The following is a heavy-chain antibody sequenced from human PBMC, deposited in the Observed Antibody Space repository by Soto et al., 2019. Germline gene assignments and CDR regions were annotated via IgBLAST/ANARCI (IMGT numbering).Heavy chain of an antibody. Sequence: SETLSLTCAVSGGSISSYYWSWIRQPPGKGLEWIGYIYHSGSTYYNPSLKSRVTISVDRSKNQFSLKLSSVTAADTAVYYCARAGSLGAVAADYWGQGTLVTVSS. CDR3: ARAGSLGAVAADY. CDR1: GGSISSYY. D-gene: IGHD6-19*01. CDR2: IYHSGST. J-gene: IGHJ4*02. V-gene: IGHV4-59*12.